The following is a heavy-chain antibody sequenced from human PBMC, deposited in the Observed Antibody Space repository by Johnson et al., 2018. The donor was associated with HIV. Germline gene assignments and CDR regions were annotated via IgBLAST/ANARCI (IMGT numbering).Heavy chain of an antibody. V-gene: IGHV3-13*01. CDR1: GFTFSSYW. CDR3: ARGGYSTILDAFDI. J-gene: IGHJ3*02. D-gene: IGHD6-13*01. CDR2: IGTAGDT. Sequence: VQLVEPGGGLVQPGGSLRLSCAASGFTFSSYWMSWVRQAPGKGLEWVSAIGTAGDTYYPGPVKGRFTISRENAKNSLYLQMNSRRAEDTAVYYCARGGYSTILDAFDIWGQGTMVTVSS.